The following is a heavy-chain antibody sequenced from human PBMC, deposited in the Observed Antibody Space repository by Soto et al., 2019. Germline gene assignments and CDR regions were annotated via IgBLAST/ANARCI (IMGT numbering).Heavy chain of an antibody. CDR2: INPSGGST. CDR1: GYTFTSYY. CDR3: ARDLRAGEWLFQFDY. J-gene: IGHJ4*02. V-gene: IGHV1-46*01. Sequence: QVQLVQSGAEVKKPGASVKVSCKASGYTFTSYYMHWVRQAPGQGLEWMGIINPSGGSTSYAQKFQGRVTMTRDTSTSTVYMELSSLRSEDTAVYYCARDLRAGEWLFQFDYWGQGTLVTVSS. D-gene: IGHD3-3*01.